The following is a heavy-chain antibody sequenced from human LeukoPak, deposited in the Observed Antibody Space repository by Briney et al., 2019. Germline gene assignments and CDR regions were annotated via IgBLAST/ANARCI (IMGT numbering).Heavy chain of an antibody. V-gene: IGHV4-59*02. J-gene: IGHJ4*01. CDR1: GASVSGKF. CDR2: IYYSGST. CDR3: VGGGDWLPEY. Sequence: SETLSLTCTVSGASVSGKFWSWIRHSPGNGLEWIGLIYYSGSTKFNPSLKSRVAMSVDTSNNQFSLSLNSVTTTDTAVYFCVGGGDWLPEYWGHGTQVIVSS. D-gene: IGHD3/OR15-3a*01.